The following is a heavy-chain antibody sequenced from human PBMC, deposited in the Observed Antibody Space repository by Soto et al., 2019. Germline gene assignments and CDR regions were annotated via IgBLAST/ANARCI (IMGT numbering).Heavy chain of an antibody. CDR1: GFTFSSYA. CDR2: ISGGGGST. V-gene: IGHV3-23*01. J-gene: IGHJ4*02. D-gene: IGHD2-15*01. CDR3: AKEYILRGAGKYFDS. Sequence: EVHLLESGGALVQPGGSLRLSCVPSGFTFSSYAMSWVRQAPGRGLEWVSGISGGGGSTFYADSVKGRFTISRDNSRNTLDLQMHSLRAEDRGVYYCAKEYILRGAGKYFDSWGQGTLVTVSS.